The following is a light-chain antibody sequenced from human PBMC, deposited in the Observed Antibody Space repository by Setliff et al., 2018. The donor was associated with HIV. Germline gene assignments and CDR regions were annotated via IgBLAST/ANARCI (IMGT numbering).Light chain of an antibody. J-gene: IGLJ1*01. V-gene: IGLV2-14*03. CDR3: CSYTSSLTYV. CDR2: DVT. Sequence: QSALTQPASVSGSPGQSITLSCTGTSSDVGSYNFVSWYQQHPGRAPKLMIYDVTKRPSGVSDRFSGSKSGNTASLTISGLQTEDEADYYCCSYTSSLTYVFGTGPRSPS. CDR1: SSDVGSYNF.